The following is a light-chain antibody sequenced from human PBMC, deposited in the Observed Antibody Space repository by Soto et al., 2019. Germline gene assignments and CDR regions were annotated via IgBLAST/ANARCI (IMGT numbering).Light chain of an antibody. Sequence: QSALTQPASVSGSPGQSITISCTGTSSDVGGYNYVSWYQQYPGKAHKLMIYHVSNRPSGVSNRFSGSKSGNSASLTISGLQPEDEADYYCSSYTSTSTYVFGTGTKVTVL. V-gene: IGLV2-14*01. J-gene: IGLJ1*01. CDR3: SSYTSTSTYV. CDR2: HVS. CDR1: SSDVGGYNY.